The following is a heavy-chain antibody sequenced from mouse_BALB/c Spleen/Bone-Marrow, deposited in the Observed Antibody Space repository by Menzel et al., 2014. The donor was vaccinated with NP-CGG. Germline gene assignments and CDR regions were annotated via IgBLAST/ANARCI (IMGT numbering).Heavy chain of an antibody. CDR2: IDYSGST. Sequence: EVQLQQSGPDLVKPSQSLSLTCTVTGYSITSGYRWHWIRQFPGNKLDWMGCIDYSGSTNYNPSLKSRISITRDTSKNRLCLQLNSVTAEDTATYHCARSGGYYNFDYWGQGTTLTVSS. CDR3: ARSGGYYNFDY. D-gene: IGHD2-12*01. CDR1: GYSITSGYR. J-gene: IGHJ2*01. V-gene: IGHV3-1*02.